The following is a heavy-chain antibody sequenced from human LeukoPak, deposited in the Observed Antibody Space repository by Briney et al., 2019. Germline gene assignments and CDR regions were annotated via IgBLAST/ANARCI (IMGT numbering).Heavy chain of an antibody. D-gene: IGHD2-21*01. CDR1: GGSISSGSYY. CDR2: IYTSGST. CDR3: ARVAVGKLDY. V-gene: IGHV4-61*02. J-gene: IGHJ4*02. Sequence: SETLSLTCTVSGGSISSGSYYWSWIRQPAGKELEWIGRIYTSGSTNYNPSLKSRVTISVDTSKNQFSLKLSSVTAADTAVYYCARVAVGKLDYWGQGTLVTVSS.